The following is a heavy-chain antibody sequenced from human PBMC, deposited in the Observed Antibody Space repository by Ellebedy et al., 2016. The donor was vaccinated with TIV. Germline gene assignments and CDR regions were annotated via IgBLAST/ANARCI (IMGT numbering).Heavy chain of an antibody. CDR2: TKEDGSEK. CDR1: GFPFSSFW. CDR3: ARDRGYDTFDY. V-gene: IGHV3-7*01. J-gene: IGHJ4*02. Sequence: GESLKISCAASGFPFSSFWMSWVRQAPGKGLEWVANTKEDGSEKYYVDAVRGRFTISRDNAKNSLYLQMHSLRAEYTAVYYCARDRGYDTFDYWGQGILVTVSS. D-gene: IGHD5-12*01.